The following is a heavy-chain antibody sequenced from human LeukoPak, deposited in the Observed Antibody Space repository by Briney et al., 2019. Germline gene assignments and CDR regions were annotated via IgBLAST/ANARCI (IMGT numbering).Heavy chain of an antibody. Sequence: GGSLRLSCAASGFAFSGYGMYYVRQAPGKGLEWVAFIHYDGSKKYYADSVKGRFTISRDNSKSTLYLQMSSLRPEDTAVYYCAKGGWEESSSSWRFFDYWAREPWSPSPQ. CDR3: AKGGWEESSSSWRFFDY. V-gene: IGHV3-30*02. J-gene: IGHJ4*02. CDR1: GFAFSGYG. D-gene: IGHD6-6*01. CDR2: IHYDGSKK.